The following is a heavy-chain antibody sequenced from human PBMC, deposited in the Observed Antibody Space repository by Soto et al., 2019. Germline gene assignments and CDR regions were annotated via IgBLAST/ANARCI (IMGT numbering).Heavy chain of an antibody. CDR2: MNPNSGNT. J-gene: IGHJ6*02. CDR1: GYTFTSYD. Sequence: QVQLVQSGAEVKKPGASVKVSCKASGYTFTSYDINWVRQATGQGLEWMGWMNPNSGNTGYAQKFQGRVTMTRNTSISTAYMELSSLRSEDTAVYYCARMPTLICFGEPGGGMDVWGQGTTVTVSS. V-gene: IGHV1-8*01. CDR3: ARMPTLICFGEPGGGMDV. D-gene: IGHD3-10*01.